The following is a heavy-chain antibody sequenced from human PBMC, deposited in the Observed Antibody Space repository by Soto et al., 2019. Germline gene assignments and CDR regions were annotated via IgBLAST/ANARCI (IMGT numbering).Heavy chain of an antibody. J-gene: IGHJ6*02. Sequence: GGSLRLSCAASGFTFSSYAMSWARQAPGKGLEWVSVIYSGGSTYYADSVKGRFTISRDNSKNTLYLQMNSLRAEDTAVYYCARDCSGGSCYSIYYYGMDVWGQGTTVTVSS. CDR2: IYSGGST. CDR3: ARDCSGGSCYSIYYYGMDV. V-gene: IGHV3-53*01. D-gene: IGHD2-15*01. CDR1: GFTFSSYA.